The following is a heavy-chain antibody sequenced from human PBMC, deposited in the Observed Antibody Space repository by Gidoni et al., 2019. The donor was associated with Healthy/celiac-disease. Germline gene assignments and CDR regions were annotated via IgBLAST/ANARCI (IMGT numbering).Heavy chain of an antibody. V-gene: IGHV4-34*01. J-gene: IGHJ4*02. CDR2: INHSGST. Sequence: QVQLQQWGAGLLKPSETLSLTCAVYGGSFSGSYWSWIRQPPGKGLEWIGEINHSGSTNYNPSLKSRVTISVDTSKNQFSLKLSSVTAADTAVYYCARGCWRRGDYVWGSYRPYYFDYWGQGTLVTVSS. CDR1: GGSFSGSY. CDR3: ARGCWRRGDYVWGSYRPYYFDY. D-gene: IGHD3-16*02.